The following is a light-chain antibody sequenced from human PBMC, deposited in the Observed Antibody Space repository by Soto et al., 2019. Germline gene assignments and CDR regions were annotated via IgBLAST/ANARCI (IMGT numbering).Light chain of an antibody. V-gene: IGKV3-15*01. J-gene: IGKJ5*01. CDR2: GAS. Sequence: EIVLTQSPVTLSVSTGERATLSCRASQSVGNKLGWYQQRPGQAPRLLIFGASTRATGVPAKFSGSGSGTEFSLTINNLQSEDLAIYYCQQYASWPPFTFGQGTRLDIK. CDR1: QSVGNK. CDR3: QQYASWPPFT.